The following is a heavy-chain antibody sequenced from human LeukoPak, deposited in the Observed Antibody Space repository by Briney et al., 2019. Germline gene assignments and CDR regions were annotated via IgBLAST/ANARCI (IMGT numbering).Heavy chain of an antibody. J-gene: IGHJ3*02. V-gene: IGHV4-39*01. CDR2: IYYSGST. D-gene: IGHD6-13*01. CDR3: ASTAAGPHSFHDAFDI. Sequence: SETLSLTCTVSGGSISSSSYYWGWIRQPPGKGLEWIGSIYYSGSTYYNPSLKSRVTISVDTSKNQFSLKLSSVTAADTAVYYCASTAAGPHSFHDAFDIWGQGTMVTVSS. CDR1: GGSISSSSYY.